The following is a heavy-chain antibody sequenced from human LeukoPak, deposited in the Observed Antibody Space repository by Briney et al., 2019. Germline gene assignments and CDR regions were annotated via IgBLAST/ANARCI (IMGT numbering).Heavy chain of an antibody. D-gene: IGHD2-8*02. CDR3: ARDRRLGVSGGEVVFRGNWFDP. CDR1: GYTFTGYY. V-gene: IGHV1-2*02. Sequence: ASVKVSCKASGYTFTGYYMHWVRQAPGQGLEWMGWINPNSGGTNYAQKFHGRVTMTRDTSISTVDIELSRLRADDTPVYYCARDRRLGVSGGEVVFRGNWFDPWGQGTLVTVSS. CDR2: INPNSGGT. J-gene: IGHJ5*02.